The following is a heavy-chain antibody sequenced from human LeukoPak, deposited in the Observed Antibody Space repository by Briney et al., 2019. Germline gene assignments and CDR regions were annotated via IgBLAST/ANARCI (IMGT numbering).Heavy chain of an antibody. CDR2: IWYDGSNK. Sequence: GGSLRLSCAASGFTFSSYGMHWVRQAPGKGLEWGAVIWYDGSNKYYADSVKGRFTISRDNSKNTLYLQMNSLRAEDTAVYYCAKDQYYDILTGYDYWGQGTLVTVSS. J-gene: IGHJ4*02. CDR1: GFTFSSYG. CDR3: AKDQYYDILTGYDY. D-gene: IGHD3-9*01. V-gene: IGHV3-33*06.